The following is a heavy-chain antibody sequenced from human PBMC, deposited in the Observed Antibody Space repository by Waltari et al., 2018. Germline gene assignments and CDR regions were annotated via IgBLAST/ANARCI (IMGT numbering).Heavy chain of an antibody. D-gene: IGHD3-22*01. J-gene: IGHJ3*02. Sequence: QVQLVQSGAEVKKPGASVKVSCKASGYTFTGYYMHWVRQAPGQGLERLGWINPNSGGTNYAQKFQGRVTMTRDTSISTAYMELSRLRYDDTAVYYCARDLPYYYDSSGSRDRDAFDIWGQGTMVTVSS. CDR1: GYTFTGYY. CDR2: INPNSGGT. V-gene: IGHV1-2*02. CDR3: ARDLPYYYDSSGSRDRDAFDI.